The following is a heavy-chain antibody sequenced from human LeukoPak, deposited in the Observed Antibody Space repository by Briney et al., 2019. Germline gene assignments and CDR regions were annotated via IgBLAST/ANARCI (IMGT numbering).Heavy chain of an antibody. V-gene: IGHV3-21*04. Sequence: GGSLRLSCAASGFTFSSYSMNWVRQAPGKGLEWVSSISSSSSYIYYADSVKGRFTISRDNAKNSLYLQMNSLRTEATAVYYCARDGSLSYYGPGGYFDYWGQGTLVTVSS. J-gene: IGHJ4*02. CDR2: ISSSSSYI. D-gene: IGHD1-26*01. CDR3: ARDGSLSYYGPGGYFDY. CDR1: GFTFSSYS.